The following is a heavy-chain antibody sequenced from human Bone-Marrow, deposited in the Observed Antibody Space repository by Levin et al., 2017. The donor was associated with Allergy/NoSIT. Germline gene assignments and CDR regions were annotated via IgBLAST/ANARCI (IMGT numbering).Heavy chain of an antibody. J-gene: IGHJ4*02. CDR1: GFTFSNAW. CDR2: IKSKTDDGTT. D-gene: IGHD4-11*01. Sequence: LSLTCAASGFTFSNAWMSWVRQAPGKGLEWVGRIKSKTDDGTTDYAAPVKGRFSISRDDSKNTLYLQMNSLKTEDTAVYYCTTTTVTTLTVGYWGQGTLVTVSS. V-gene: IGHV3-15*01. CDR3: TTTTVTTLTVGY.